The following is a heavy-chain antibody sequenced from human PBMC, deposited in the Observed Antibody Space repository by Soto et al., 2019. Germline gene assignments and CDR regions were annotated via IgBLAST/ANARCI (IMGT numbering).Heavy chain of an antibody. CDR2: TYYRSKWYS. Sequence: QVQLQQSGPGLVKPSQTLSLTCAISGDSVSTNSAAWTWIRQSPSRGLEWLGRTYYRSKWYSDYAVFVKSRITINPDTSKNQVSLQLDSVTPEDTAVYYCARGIAAAGGWFDPWGQGTLVTVSS. D-gene: IGHD6-13*01. V-gene: IGHV6-1*01. CDR1: GDSVSTNSAA. J-gene: IGHJ5*02. CDR3: ARGIAAAGGWFDP.